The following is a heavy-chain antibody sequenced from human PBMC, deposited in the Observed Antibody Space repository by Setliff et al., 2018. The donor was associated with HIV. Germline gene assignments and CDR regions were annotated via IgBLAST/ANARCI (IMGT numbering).Heavy chain of an antibody. CDR2: INHSGST. CDR1: GGSFSGYY. Sequence: SETLSLTCAVYGGSFSGYYWSWIRQPPGKGLEWIGEINHSGSTNYNPSLKSRVTISVDTSKNQFSLKLNSVTAADTAMYYCERGGQSSGYGIELWGQGTLVTVSS. D-gene: IGHD5-12*01. V-gene: IGHV4-34*01. J-gene: IGHJ4*02. CDR3: ERGGQSSGYGIEL.